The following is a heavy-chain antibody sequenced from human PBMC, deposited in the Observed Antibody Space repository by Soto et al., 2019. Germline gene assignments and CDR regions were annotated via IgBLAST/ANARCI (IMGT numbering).Heavy chain of an antibody. CDR3: AGSTNYYLYYFDY. J-gene: IGHJ4*02. D-gene: IGHD3-10*01. CDR1: GFSVGGNY. V-gene: IGHV3-53*01. CDR2: IHSSGAT. Sequence: LRLSCAASGFSVGGNYMSWVRQAPEKGPEWISVIHSSGATDYADSVKGRFTIFRDKSKNTVYLQMSSLRAEDTAVYYCAGSTNYYLYYFDYWGQGTLVTVSS.